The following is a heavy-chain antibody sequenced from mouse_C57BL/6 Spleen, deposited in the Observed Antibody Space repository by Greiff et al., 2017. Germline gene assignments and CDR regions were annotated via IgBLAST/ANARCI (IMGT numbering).Heavy chain of an antibody. CDR2: IYPGDGDT. CDR3: AKGYAMGY. J-gene: IGHJ4*01. Sequence: QVQLKESGPELVKPGASVKISCKASGYAFSSSWMNWVKQRPGKGLEWIGRIYPGDGDTNYNGKFKGKATLTADKSSSTAYMQLSSLTPEDSAVYFCAKGYAMGYWGQGTSVTVSS. V-gene: IGHV1-82*01. CDR1: GYAFSSSW.